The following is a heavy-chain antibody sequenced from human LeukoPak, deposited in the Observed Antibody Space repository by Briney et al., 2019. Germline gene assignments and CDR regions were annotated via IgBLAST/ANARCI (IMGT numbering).Heavy chain of an antibody. J-gene: IGHJ5*02. D-gene: IGHD3-22*01. CDR1: GGSISSGGYY. CDR2: IYYSGST. CDR3: ARGRGYYVEWFDP. Sequence: LSEPLSLTCTVSGGSISSGGYYWSWIRQHPGKGLEWIGYIYYSGSTYYNPSLKSRVTISVDTSKNQFSLKLGSVTAADTGVYYCARGRGYYVEWFDPWGQGTLVAVSS. V-gene: IGHV4-31*03.